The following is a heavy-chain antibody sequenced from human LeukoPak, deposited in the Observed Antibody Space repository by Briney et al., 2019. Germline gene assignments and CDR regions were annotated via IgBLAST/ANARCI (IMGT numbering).Heavy chain of an antibody. CDR2: ISSSGNTI. Sequence: GRSLRLSCAASGFTFSNYGMHWVRQAPGKGLEWLSYISSSGNTIYYADSVKGRFIISRDNAKNSLYLQMNSLRAEDTAIYYCARANYGSGSYFQDWGQGTLVTVSS. J-gene: IGHJ1*01. V-gene: IGHV3-48*04. D-gene: IGHD3-10*01. CDR3: ARANYGSGSYFQD. CDR1: GFTFSNYG.